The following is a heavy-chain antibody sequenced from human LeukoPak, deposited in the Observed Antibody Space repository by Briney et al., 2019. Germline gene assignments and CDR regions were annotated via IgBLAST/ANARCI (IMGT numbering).Heavy chain of an antibody. CDR1: GGSFSGYY. Sequence: SETLSLTCAVYGGSFSGYYWSWIRQPPGKGLEWIGEINHSGSTNYNPSLKSRVTISVDTSKNQFSLKLSSVTAADTAVYYCARVSYYDSSGNRGAFEYWGQGTLVTVSS. D-gene: IGHD3-22*01. V-gene: IGHV4-34*01. CDR3: ARVSYYDSSGNRGAFEY. J-gene: IGHJ4*02. CDR2: INHSGST.